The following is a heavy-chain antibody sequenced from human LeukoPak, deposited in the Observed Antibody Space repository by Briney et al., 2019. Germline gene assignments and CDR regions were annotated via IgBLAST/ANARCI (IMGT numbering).Heavy chain of an antibody. V-gene: IGHV1-24*01. CDR2: FDPEDGKT. D-gene: IGHD3-10*01. CDR3: ARGSTSRGSGSYRDY. Sequence: GASVKVSCKVSGYTLTELSMHWVRQAPGKGLEWMGGFDPEDGKTIYAQKFQGRITMTEDTSTDTAYMELSSLRSEDTAVYYCARGSTSRGSGSYRDYWGQGTLVTVSS. CDR1: GYTLTELS. J-gene: IGHJ4*02.